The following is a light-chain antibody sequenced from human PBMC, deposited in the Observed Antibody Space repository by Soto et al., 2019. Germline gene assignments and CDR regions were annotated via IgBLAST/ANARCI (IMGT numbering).Light chain of an antibody. CDR1: QSISIY. J-gene: IGKJ1*01. V-gene: IGKV1-39*01. CDR3: QQTSSPPWT. CDR2: GAS. Sequence: DIQMTQSPSSLSASVGDRVTITCRASQSISIYLNWYQQTPGKAPKLLIYGASSLQSGVPSRFSADGSGTDFTLTINSLQPEDFATYYCQQTSSPPWTFGQGTKVEIK.